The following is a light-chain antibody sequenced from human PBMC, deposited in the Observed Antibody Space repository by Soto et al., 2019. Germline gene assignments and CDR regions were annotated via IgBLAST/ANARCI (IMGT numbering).Light chain of an antibody. CDR3: QHRSNWPPEVT. CDR2: GAS. CDR1: QSIVSNF. Sequence: EIVLTQSPGTLSLSPGETASLPCWARQSIVSNFLAWYQPKPGQAPRLLIYGASSRATGIPDRFNGSGSGTDFTLTISSLEPEDFAIYYCQHRSNWPPEVTCGQGTRREI. J-gene: IGKJ5*01. V-gene: IGKV3D-20*02.